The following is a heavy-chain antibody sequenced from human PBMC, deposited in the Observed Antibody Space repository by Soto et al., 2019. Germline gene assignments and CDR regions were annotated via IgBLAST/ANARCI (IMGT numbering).Heavy chain of an antibody. CDR3: ARRWGPTFDF. CDR1: GDSISSYY. V-gene: IGHV4-59*01. D-gene: IGHD1-26*01. J-gene: IGHJ4*02. Sequence: PSETLSLTCAVSGDSISSYYCMWIRQPPGKGLESIGYLYYGRSANYNPSLKSRVTISVDTSKNQFSLKLSSVTAADTAVYYCARRWGPTFDFWGQGTLVTVSS. CDR2: LYYGRSA.